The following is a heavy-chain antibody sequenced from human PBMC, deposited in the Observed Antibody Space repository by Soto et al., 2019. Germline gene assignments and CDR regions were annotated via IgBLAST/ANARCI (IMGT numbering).Heavy chain of an antibody. CDR2: IIPIFGTA. CDR1: GGTFSSYA. J-gene: IGHJ5*02. D-gene: IGHD3-22*01. Sequence: SVKVSCKASGGTFSSYAISWVRQAPGQGLEWMGGIIPIFGTANYAQKFQGRVTITADESTSTAYMELSSLRSEDTAVYYCASDHYYDSSPTAQRFDPWGQGTLVTVSS. CDR3: ASDHYYDSSPTAQRFDP. V-gene: IGHV1-69*13.